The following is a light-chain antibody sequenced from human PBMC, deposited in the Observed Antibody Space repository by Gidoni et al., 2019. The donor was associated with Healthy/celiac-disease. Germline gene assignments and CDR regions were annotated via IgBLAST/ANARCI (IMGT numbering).Light chain of an antibody. CDR2: EGS. CDR1: SSDVGSYNL. CDR3: CSYAGSSTFVVV. V-gene: IGLV2-23*03. J-gene: IGLJ2*01. Sequence: LTQPATVSGAPGQSITISCTGTSSDVGSYNLFAWYQQHPGKAPKLMIYEGSKRPSGVSNRFSGSKSGNTASLTISGLQAEDEADYYCCSYAGSSTFVVVFGGGTKLTVL.